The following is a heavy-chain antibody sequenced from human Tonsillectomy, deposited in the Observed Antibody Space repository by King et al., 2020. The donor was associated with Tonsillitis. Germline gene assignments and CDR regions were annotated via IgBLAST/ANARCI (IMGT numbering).Heavy chain of an antibody. V-gene: IGHV3-21*01. J-gene: IGHJ6*04. CDR1: GFAFSTYS. CDR3: ARTYGSGTYSYAV. D-gene: IGHD3-10*01. CDR2: ISSSGSHI. Sequence: VQLVESGGGLVKPGGSLRFSCAASGFAFSTYSMHWVRQAPGKGLEWVSSISSSGSHIFYADSLKGRFTISRDNTENSLFLQMDGLRAEDTAVYYCARTYGSGTYSYAVWGKGTTVTVSS.